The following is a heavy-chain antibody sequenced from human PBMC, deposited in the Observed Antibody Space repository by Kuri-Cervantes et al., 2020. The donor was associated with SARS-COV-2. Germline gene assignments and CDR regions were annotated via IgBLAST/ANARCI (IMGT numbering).Heavy chain of an antibody. CDR3: ARVRVGSSRPVDY. Sequence: SETLSLTCALHYGTLTGYQWSWIRQPPGKGLEWIGSIYYSRSTYYNPSLKSRVTISVDTSKNQFSLKLSSVTAADTAVYYCARVRVGSSRPVDYWGQGTLVTVSS. J-gene: IGHJ4*02. V-gene: IGHV4-34*01. CDR2: IYYSRST. CDR1: YGTLTGYQ. D-gene: IGHD6-13*01.